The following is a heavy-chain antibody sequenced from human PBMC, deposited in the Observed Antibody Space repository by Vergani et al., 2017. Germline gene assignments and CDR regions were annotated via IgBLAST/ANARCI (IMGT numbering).Heavy chain of an antibody. CDR2: IRYDGSNK. V-gene: IGHV3-30*02. CDR1: GFTFSSYG. D-gene: IGHD6-19*01. CDR3: AKAESSGWSYSWFDP. J-gene: IGHJ5*02. Sequence: QVQLVESAGGVVQPGGSLRLSCAASGFTFSSYGMHWVRQAPGKGLEWVAFIRYDGSNKYYADSVKGRFTITRDNTKNTLYRQMNRLRAEDTAVYYCAKAESSGWSYSWFDPWGQGTLVTVSS.